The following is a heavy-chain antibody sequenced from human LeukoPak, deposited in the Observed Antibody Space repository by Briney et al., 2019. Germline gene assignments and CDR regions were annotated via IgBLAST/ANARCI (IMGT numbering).Heavy chain of an antibody. D-gene: IGHD6-19*01. Sequence: APVKVSCKASGYTFTGYYMHWVRQAPGQGLEWMGWINPNSGGTNYAQKFQGRVTMTRDTSISTAYMELSRLRSDDTAVYYCARVAGSGWPGGYYFDYWGQGTLVTVSS. CDR1: GYTFTGYY. V-gene: IGHV1-2*02. J-gene: IGHJ4*02. CDR3: ARVAGSGWPGGYYFDY. CDR2: INPNSGGT.